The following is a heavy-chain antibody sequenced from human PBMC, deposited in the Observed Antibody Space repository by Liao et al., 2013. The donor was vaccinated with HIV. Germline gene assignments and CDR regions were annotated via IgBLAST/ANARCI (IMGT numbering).Heavy chain of an antibody. CDR2: IYVSGST. CDR3: ARENYDTSGFSYYYYMDV. D-gene: IGHD3-22*01. CDR1: GGSISVGDYY. V-gene: IGHV4-61*02. J-gene: IGHJ6*03. Sequence: QVQLQESGPGLVKPSQTLSLTCTVSGGSISVGDYYWSWIRQPAGKELEWIGHIYVSGSTYYSPSLQSRVTMSVDRSNNQFSLKLRSVTAADTAIYYCARENYDTSGFSYYYYMDVWAKGPRSPSP.